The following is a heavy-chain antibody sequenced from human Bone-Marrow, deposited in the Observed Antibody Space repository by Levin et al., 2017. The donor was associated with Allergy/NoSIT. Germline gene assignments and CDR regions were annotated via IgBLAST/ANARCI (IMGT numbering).Heavy chain of an antibody. Sequence: GESLKISCAASGFTLRTYWMHWVRQAPGKGLTWVSHINSDGSATTYADSVKGRFTISRDDAKNTVYLQMNSLRADDTAVYYCARASRGGFDPWGQGILVTVSS. J-gene: IGHJ5*02. CDR2: INSDGSAT. V-gene: IGHV3-74*01. CDR3: ARASRGGFDP. CDR1: GFTLRTYW. D-gene: IGHD3-10*01.